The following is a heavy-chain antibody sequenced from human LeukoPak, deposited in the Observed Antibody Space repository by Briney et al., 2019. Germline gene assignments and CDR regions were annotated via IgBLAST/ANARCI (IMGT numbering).Heavy chain of an antibody. J-gene: IGHJ4*02. D-gene: IGHD6-6*01. CDR1: GGSFRGYY. V-gene: IGHV4-34*01. Sequence: MASETLSLTCAVYGGSFRGYYWSWIRQPPGKGLEWIGEINHSGSTNYNPSLKSRVTISVDTSKNQFSLKLSSVTAADTAVYYCASFDIAAPGIDYWGQGTLVTVSS. CDR2: INHSGST. CDR3: ASFDIAAPGIDY.